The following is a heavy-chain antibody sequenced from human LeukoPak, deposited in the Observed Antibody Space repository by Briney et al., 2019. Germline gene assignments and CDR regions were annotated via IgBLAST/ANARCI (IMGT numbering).Heavy chain of an antibody. D-gene: IGHD2-8*02. Sequence: SETLSLTCTVSGGSISSYYWSWVRQPPGKGLEWIAYISDIGSINYNPSLKSRVTISLDTSKNQFSLKLSSVTAADTAVYYCAGHHPRNTVDFWGQGTLVTVS. CDR3: AGHHPRNTVDF. CDR1: GGSISSYY. CDR2: ISDIGSI. V-gene: IGHV4-59*08. J-gene: IGHJ4*02.